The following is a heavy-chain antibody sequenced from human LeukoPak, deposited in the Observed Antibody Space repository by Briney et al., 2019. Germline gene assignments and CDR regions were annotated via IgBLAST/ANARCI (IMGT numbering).Heavy chain of an antibody. D-gene: IGHD5-12*01. CDR1: GFALISYV. J-gene: IGHJ4*02. CDR2: ISGSVGST. CDR3: AKDEGDSGYSGYDSRPSFDY. V-gene: IGHV3-23*01. Sequence: RGSLRLSCAASGFALISYVMSGVRPAPRKGLEWVSAISGSVGSTYYADSVKGRFTVSRDNSKNTLFLQMNGLGAEDTDVYYCAKDEGDSGYSGYDSRPSFDYWGQGTLDTVSS.